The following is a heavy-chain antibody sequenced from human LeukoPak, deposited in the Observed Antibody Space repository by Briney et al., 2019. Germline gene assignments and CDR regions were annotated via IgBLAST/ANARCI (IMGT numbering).Heavy chain of an antibody. D-gene: IGHD3-22*01. CDR1: GFTVSSNY. CDR3: ARDYYYDSSGSPGYFDY. V-gene: IGHV3-53*01. Sequence: QPGGSLRLACAASGFTVSSNYMSWVRQAPGKGLEWVSVIYSGGSTYYADSVKGRFTISRDNSKNTLYLQMNSLRAEDTAVYYCARDYYYDSSGSPGYFDYWGQGTLVTVSS. CDR2: IYSGGST. J-gene: IGHJ4*02.